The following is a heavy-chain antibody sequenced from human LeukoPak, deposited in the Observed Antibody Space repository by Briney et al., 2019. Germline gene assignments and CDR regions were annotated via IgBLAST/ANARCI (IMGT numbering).Heavy chain of an antibody. CDR3: ATSYYYDSSGYYYFDY. Sequence: KPSETLSLTCTVSGGSVSSGSYYWSWIRQPPGEGLEWIGYIYYSGSTNYNPSLKSRVTISVDTSKNQFSLKLSSVTAADTAVYYCATSYYYDSSGYYYFDYWGQGTLVTVSS. CDR2: IYYSGST. V-gene: IGHV4-61*01. J-gene: IGHJ4*02. CDR1: GGSVSSGSYY. D-gene: IGHD3-22*01.